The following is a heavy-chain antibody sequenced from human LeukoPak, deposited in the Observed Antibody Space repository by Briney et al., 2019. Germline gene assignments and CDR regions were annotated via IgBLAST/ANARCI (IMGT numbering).Heavy chain of an antibody. CDR1: GLTFSSHW. D-gene: IGHD6-13*01. Sequence: GGSLRLSCAASGLTFSSHWMHWVHQAPGKGLVWVSRITNDGSSTTYADSVKGRFTISRDNAKNMLYLQVNSLRAEDTAVYYCARADFIAAAGTDWFDPWGQGTLVTVSS. J-gene: IGHJ5*02. V-gene: IGHV3-74*01. CDR3: ARADFIAAAGTDWFDP. CDR2: ITNDGSST.